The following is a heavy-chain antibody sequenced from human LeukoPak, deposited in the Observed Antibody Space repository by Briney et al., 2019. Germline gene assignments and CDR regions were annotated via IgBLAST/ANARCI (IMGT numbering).Heavy chain of an antibody. CDR3: ARGVYDFWSGYYGLFDY. V-gene: IGHV3-48*01. D-gene: IGHD3-3*01. J-gene: IGHJ4*02. Sequence: GGSLRLSCAASGFTFSNYNMNWVRQAPGKGLEWVSYISSSSSTIYYADSVKGRFTISRDNAKNSLYLQMNSLRAEDTAVYYCARGVYDFWSGYYGLFDYWGQGTLVTVSS. CDR2: ISSSSSTI. CDR1: GFTFSNYN.